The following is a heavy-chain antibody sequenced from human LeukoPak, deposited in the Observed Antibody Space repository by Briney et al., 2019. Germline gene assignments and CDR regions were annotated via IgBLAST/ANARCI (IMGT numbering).Heavy chain of an antibody. CDR1: GYSISSGYY. CDR3: ARHRSWFDY. Sequence: PSETLSLTCTVSGYSISSGYYWAWIRQPPGKGLEWIGSIYHNRNTYYNPSLKSRVTISVDTSKNQFSLKLSSVTAADTAVYYCARHRSWFDYWGQGTLVTVSS. D-gene: IGHD6-13*01. J-gene: IGHJ4*02. CDR2: IYHNRNT. V-gene: IGHV4-38-2*02.